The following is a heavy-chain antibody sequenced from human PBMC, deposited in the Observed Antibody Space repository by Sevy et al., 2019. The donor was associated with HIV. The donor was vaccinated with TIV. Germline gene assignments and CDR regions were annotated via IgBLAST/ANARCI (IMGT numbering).Heavy chain of an antibody. CDR3: VRVPAAAGTRGYFDY. D-gene: IGHD6-13*01. Sequence: ASVKVSCKTSGYSFSGYNMHWVRQAPGQGLEWMGRINPTSGDTKFAEMFQGRVTMTRDMSISTAYMELSSLRSDDTAAYYCVRVPAAAGTRGYFDYWGQGTLVTVSS. J-gene: IGHJ4*02. V-gene: IGHV1-2*06. CDR2: INPTSGDT. CDR1: GYSFSGYN.